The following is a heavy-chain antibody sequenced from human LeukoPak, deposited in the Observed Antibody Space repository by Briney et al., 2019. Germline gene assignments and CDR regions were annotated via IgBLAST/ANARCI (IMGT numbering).Heavy chain of an antibody. Sequence: SETLSLTCTVSGGSISSYYWSWIRQPPGKGLEWIGYIYYSGSTNYNPSLKSRATISVDTSKNQFSLKLSSVTAADTAVYYCARAGTDEGWFDPWGQGTLVTVSS. CDR3: ARAGTDEGWFDP. V-gene: IGHV4-59*01. CDR1: GGSISSYY. J-gene: IGHJ5*02. CDR2: IYYSGST. D-gene: IGHD1-1*01.